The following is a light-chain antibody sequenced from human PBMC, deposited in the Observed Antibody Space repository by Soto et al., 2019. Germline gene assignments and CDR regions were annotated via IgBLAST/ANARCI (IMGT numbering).Light chain of an antibody. CDR1: QSISTW. CDR2: DAS. J-gene: IGKJ2*01. CDR3: QQYHSYGYI. V-gene: IGKV1-5*01. Sequence: DIQMTQSPSTLSASVGDSVTITCRASQSISTWLAWYQHKPGKAPKILIYDASSLPSGVPSRFSGSGSGTDFTLTISRLQPDDFATYYCQQYHSYGYILGQGTKLQVK.